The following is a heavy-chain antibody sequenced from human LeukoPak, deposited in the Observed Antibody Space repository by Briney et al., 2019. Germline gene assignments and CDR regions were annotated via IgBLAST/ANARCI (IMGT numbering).Heavy chain of an antibody. J-gene: IGHJ6*03. CDR2: ISSSGSTI. Sequence: PGGSLRLSCAASGFTFSDYYMSWIRQAPGKGLEWVSYISSSGSTIYYADSVKGRFTISRDNAKNSLYLQMNSLRAEDTAVYYCARVFGINYYYYYMDVWGKGTTVTISS. D-gene: IGHD3-10*02. CDR3: ARVFGINYYYYYMDV. V-gene: IGHV3-11*01. CDR1: GFTFSDYY.